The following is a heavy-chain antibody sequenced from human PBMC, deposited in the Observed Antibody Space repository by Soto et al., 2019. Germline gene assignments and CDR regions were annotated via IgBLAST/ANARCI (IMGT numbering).Heavy chain of an antibody. D-gene: IGHD3-10*01. CDR3: ERGYYYASGSSFPF. V-gene: IGHV4-34*01. Sequence: QLQQWGAGLLKPSETLSLTCADYNGSFSKYYWNRIRQTLWKGLEWIGEINQSGATNYNPSLKSRVTISVDTSKNQFSLQLNSRAAADTAVYYWERGYYYASGSSFPFWGQGTLVPVSS. J-gene: IGHJ4*02. CDR2: INQSGAT. CDR1: NGSFSKYY.